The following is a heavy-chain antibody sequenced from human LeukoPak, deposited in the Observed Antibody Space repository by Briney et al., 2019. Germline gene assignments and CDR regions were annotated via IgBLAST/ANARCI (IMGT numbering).Heavy chain of an antibody. Sequence: TXSSYGMHWVRQAPGKGLEWVAVIWYDGSNKYYADSVKGRFTIYRDNSNNTLYLQMNSLRAEATAAYYCAKDHLRYYYGSGRPQHWGQGTLVTV. D-gene: IGHD3-10*01. CDR2: IWYDGSNK. J-gene: IGHJ1*01. CDR1: TXSSYG. V-gene: IGHV3-33*06. CDR3: AKDHLRYYYGSGRPQH.